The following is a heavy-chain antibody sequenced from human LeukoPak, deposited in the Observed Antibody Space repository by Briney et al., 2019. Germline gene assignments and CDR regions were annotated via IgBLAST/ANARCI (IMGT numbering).Heavy chain of an antibody. V-gene: IGHV1-18*01. J-gene: IGHJ5*02. CDR2: ISAYNGNT. Sequence: ASVKVSCKASGYTFTSYGISWVRQAPGQGLEWMGWISAYNGNTNYAQKLQGRVTMTTDTSTSTAYMELRSLRSDDTAVYYCAGDRYYYDSSGYLFLDHWGQGTLVTVSS. CDR3: AGDRYYYDSSGYLFLDH. CDR1: GYTFTSYG. D-gene: IGHD3-22*01.